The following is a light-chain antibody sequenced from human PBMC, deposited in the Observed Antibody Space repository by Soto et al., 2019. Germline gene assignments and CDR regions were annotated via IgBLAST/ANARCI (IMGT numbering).Light chain of an antibody. CDR2: DAS. V-gene: IGKV1-39*01. CDR3: QQSYSTLWT. J-gene: IGKJ1*01. CDR1: QDISNY. Sequence: DIQMTQSPSSLSASVGDRVTITCQASQDISNYLNWYQQKPGKAPKLLIYDASNLETGVPSRFSGSGSGTDFTLTISSVQPEDFATYYCQQSYSTLWTFGQGTKVDIK.